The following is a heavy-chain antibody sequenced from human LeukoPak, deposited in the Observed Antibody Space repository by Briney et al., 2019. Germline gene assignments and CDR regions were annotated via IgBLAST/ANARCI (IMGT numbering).Heavy chain of an antibody. J-gene: IGHJ6*02. CDR3: ARGIRFLEWSETPHYYYYGMDV. D-gene: IGHD3-3*01. CDR1: GGSISSYY. CDR2: IYYSGST. Sequence: SETLSLTCTVSGGSISSYYWSWIRQPPGKGLEWVGYIYYSGSTNYNPSLKRRVTISVDTSKNQFSLKLSSVTAADTAVYYCARGIRFLEWSETPHYYYYGMDVWGQGTTVTVSS. V-gene: IGHV4-59*01.